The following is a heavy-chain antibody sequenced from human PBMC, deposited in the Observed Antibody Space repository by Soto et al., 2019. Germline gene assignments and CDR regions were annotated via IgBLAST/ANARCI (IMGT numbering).Heavy chain of an antibody. D-gene: IGHD6-13*01. Sequence: PGGSLRLSCAASGFTFSSYAMSWVRQAPGKGLEWVSAISGSGGSTYYADSVKGRFTISRDNSKNTLYLQMNSLRAEDTAVYYCAKDLQQLDQLTAEYFQHWGQGTLVTV. J-gene: IGHJ1*01. CDR3: AKDLQQLDQLTAEYFQH. CDR2: ISGSGGST. V-gene: IGHV3-23*01. CDR1: GFTFSSYA.